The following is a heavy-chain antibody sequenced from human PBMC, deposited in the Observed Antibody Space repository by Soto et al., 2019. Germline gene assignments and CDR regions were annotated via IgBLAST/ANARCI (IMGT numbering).Heavy chain of an antibody. J-gene: IGHJ4*02. CDR2: ISLTGGTT. V-gene: IGHV3-64D*06. CDR3: GRKEVSGPIDY. CDR1: GFTFSTSP. Sequence: GGSLRFSCSASGFTFSTSPMHWVRQAPGKGLVYVSAISLTGGTTYYADSLKGRFTTSRDNSKSTLYLHMSSLRTEDTAVYYCGRKEVSGPIDYWGQGTLVTSPQ.